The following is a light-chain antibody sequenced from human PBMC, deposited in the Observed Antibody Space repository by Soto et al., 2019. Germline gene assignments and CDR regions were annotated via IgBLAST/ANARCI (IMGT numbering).Light chain of an antibody. J-gene: IGKJ1*01. V-gene: IGKV1-8*01. CDR3: QQTDSFPRT. CDR1: QGISSY. CDR2: AAS. Sequence: AIRMTQSPSSLSASTGDRVTITCRASQGISSYLAWYQQKPGKAPKLLIYAASTLQSGVPSRFSGSGSGTDFTLTISCLQRDDFATYYCQQTDSFPRTFGQGTKVEMK.